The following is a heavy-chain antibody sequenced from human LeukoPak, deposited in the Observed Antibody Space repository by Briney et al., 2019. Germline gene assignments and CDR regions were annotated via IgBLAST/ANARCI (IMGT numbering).Heavy chain of an antibody. V-gene: IGHV3-15*01. CDR2: IQSKTHGGTA. D-gene: IGHD5-18*01. CDR1: GFTFSNAW. CDR3: AKTLPPGEYGYGYDYYFDS. Sequence: GGSLRLSCVASGFTFSNAWMSWVRQAPGKGLEWVGRIQSKTHGGTADCAAPVKGRFTISRDDSKDTLYLQMNSLRAEGTALYYCAKTLPPGEYGYGYDYYFDSWGQGTLVTVSS. J-gene: IGHJ4*02.